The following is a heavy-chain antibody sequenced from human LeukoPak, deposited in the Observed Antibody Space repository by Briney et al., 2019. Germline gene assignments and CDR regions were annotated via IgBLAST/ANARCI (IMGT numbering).Heavy chain of an antibody. Sequence: ASVKVSCKASGYTFTSYAMHWVRQAPGQRLEWMGWINAGNGSTKYSQKFQGRVTITRDTSASTAYMELSSLRSEDTAVYYCASAGSYRSAFDYWGQGTPVTVSS. CDR1: GYTFTSYA. D-gene: IGHD1-26*01. CDR3: ASAGSYRSAFDY. J-gene: IGHJ4*02. CDR2: INAGNGST. V-gene: IGHV1-3*01.